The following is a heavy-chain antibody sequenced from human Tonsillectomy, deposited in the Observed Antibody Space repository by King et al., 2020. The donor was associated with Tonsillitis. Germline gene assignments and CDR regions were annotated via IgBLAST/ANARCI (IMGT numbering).Heavy chain of an antibody. D-gene: IGHD6-13*01. J-gene: IGHJ6*02. CDR1: GFTFSNYA. CDR3: AGDRLRAAATDSDYGMDV. V-gene: IGHV3-30-3*01. Sequence: VQLVESGGGVVQPGRSLRLSCAASGFTFSNYAMHWVRQAPGKGLEWVAIISYDGSNKYYADSVKGRFTISRDNSKNTLYLKTNSLRAEETAVYYCAGDRLRAAATDSDYGMDVWRQGTTVTVSS. CDR2: ISYDGSNK.